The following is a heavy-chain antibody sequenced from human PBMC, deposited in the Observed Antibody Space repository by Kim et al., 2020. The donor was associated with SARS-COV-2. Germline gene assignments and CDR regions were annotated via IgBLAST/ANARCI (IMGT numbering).Heavy chain of an antibody. CDR3: ARSRPRLGRSTCFDY. J-gene: IGHJ4*02. D-gene: IGHD6-13*01. Sequence: ADSEKGRFTISRDNAKNSLYLQMNSLRAEDTAVYYCARSRPRLGRSTCFDYWGQGTLVTVSS. V-gene: IGHV3-21*01.